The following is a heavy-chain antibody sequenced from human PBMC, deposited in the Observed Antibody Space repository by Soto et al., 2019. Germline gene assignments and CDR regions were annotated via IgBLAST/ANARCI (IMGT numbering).Heavy chain of an antibody. CDR3: ARGSELAEWWFGP. J-gene: IGHJ5*02. CDR1: GFTFSSYA. Sequence: EVQLVESGGDLVQPGGSLRLSCAASGFTFSSYAMHWVRQAPGKGLEYVSAISANGRTTYYANSVKGRFTISRDNSQNTRYPQMGSMGADYMAVYYCARGSELAEWWFGPWVQGTLVTVSS. CDR2: ISANGRTT. V-gene: IGHV3-64*01. D-gene: IGHD3-3*01.